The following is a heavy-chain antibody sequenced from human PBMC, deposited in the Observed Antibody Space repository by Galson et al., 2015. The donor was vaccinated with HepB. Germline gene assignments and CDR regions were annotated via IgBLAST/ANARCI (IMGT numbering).Heavy chain of an antibody. CDR2: ICWDDDQ. CDR1: GFSLTPTMVG. Sequence: PALVKPTQTLTLTCSFFGFSLTPTMVGVGWIRQPPGRALEWLALICWDDDQRYSPSLKSRLTITKDTSKHQVVLTLTNMDPVDTATYYCAHRRYFNGIGDWGDLDYWGQGALVTVSS. V-gene: IGHV2-5*02. D-gene: IGHD3-10*01. J-gene: IGHJ4*02. CDR3: AHRRYFNGIGDWGDLDY.